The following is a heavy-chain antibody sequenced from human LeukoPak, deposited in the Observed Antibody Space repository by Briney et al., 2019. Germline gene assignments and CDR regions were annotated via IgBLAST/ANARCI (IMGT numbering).Heavy chain of an antibody. Sequence: GGSLRLSCAASGFTFSSYAMSWVRQAPGRGLEWVSAISGSGGSTYYADSVKGRFTISRDNSKNTLYLQMNSLRAEDTAVYYCAKDPYDFWSGYFWRWFDPWGQGTLVTVSS. V-gene: IGHV3-23*01. D-gene: IGHD3-3*01. CDR3: AKDPYDFWSGYFWRWFDP. CDR1: GFTFSSYA. CDR2: ISGSGGST. J-gene: IGHJ5*02.